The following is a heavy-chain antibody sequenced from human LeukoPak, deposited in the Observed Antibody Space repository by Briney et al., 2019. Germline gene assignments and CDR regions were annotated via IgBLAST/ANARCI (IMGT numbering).Heavy chain of an antibody. J-gene: IGHJ6*02. CDR2: ISDSDDST. Sequence: GSLRLSCAASGFTFSSYAMSWVRQAPGKGLEWVSAISDSDDSTYYADSVKGRFTISRDNSKNTLYLQMNSLRGEDTAVYYCAKIPAEYYYYYYGMDVWGQGTTVTVSS. V-gene: IGHV3-23*01. CDR3: AKIPAEYYYYYYGMDV. D-gene: IGHD2-2*01. CDR1: GFTFSSYA.